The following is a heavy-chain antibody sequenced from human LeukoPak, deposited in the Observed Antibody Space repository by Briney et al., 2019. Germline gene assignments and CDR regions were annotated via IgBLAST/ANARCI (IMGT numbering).Heavy chain of an antibody. D-gene: IGHD2-8*02. CDR2: IYYSGST. CDR3: ARLLDWFDP. CDR1: GGFISSYY. Sequence: SETLSLTCTVSGGFISSYYWSWIRQPPGKGLEWIGYIYYSGSTNYNPSLKSRVTISVDTSKNQFSLKLSSVTAADTAVYYCARLLDWFDPWGQGTLVTVSS. J-gene: IGHJ5*02. V-gene: IGHV4-59*08.